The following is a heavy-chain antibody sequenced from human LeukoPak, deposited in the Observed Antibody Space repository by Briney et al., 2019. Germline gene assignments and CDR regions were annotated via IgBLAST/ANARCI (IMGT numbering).Heavy chain of an antibody. CDR3: ACSIAARREDYYYYMDV. CDR2: IYTSGST. CDR1: GGSISSGSYY. Sequence: PSETLSLTCTVSGGSISSGSYYWSWIRQPAGKGLEWIGRIYTSGSTNYNPSLKSRVTISVDTSKNQFSLKLSSVTAADTAVYYCACSIAARREDYYYYMDVWGKGTTVTVSS. J-gene: IGHJ6*03. D-gene: IGHD6-6*01. V-gene: IGHV4-61*02.